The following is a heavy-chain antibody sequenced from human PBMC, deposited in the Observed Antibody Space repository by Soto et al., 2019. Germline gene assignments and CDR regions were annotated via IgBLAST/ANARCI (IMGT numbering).Heavy chain of an antibody. CDR1: GGSISSYY. J-gene: IGHJ5*02. Sequence: PSETLSRTCTVSGGSISSYYWSWIRQPPGKGLEWIGYIYYSGSTYYNPSLKSRVTISVDTSKNQFSLKLTSVTAADTAVYYCARSVFPWGQGTLVTVSS. CDR2: IYYSGST. CDR3: ARSVFP. V-gene: IGHV4-59*12.